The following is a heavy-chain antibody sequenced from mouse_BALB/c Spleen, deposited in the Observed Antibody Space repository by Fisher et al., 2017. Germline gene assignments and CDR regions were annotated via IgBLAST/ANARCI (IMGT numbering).Heavy chain of an antibody. J-gene: IGHJ4*01. Sequence: KFKGKATLTVDKSSSTAYMQLSSLTNEDSAVYYCTRKLGGRAMDYWGQGTSVTVSS. CDR3: TRKLGGRAMDY. V-gene: IGHV1-69*02. D-gene: IGHD4-1*01.